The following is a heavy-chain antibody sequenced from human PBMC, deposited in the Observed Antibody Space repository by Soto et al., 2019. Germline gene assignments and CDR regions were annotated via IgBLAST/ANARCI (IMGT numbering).Heavy chain of an antibody. V-gene: IGHV3-30*03. CDR3: VGRQYCFDY. J-gene: IGHJ4*02. Sequence: QVQLVESGGGVVQPGRSLRLSCAASGFPFTTYGMHWVREGPGKGLEWVAVISYDGSNKYYADSVKGRFTISRDNSKNTLYLQMNSLRPEDKALYYCVGRQYCFDYRVEGGLVTDS. CDR1: GFPFTTYG. CDR2: ISYDGSNK. D-gene: IGHD3-10*01.